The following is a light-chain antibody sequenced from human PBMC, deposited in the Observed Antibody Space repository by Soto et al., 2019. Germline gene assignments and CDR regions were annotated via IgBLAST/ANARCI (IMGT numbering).Light chain of an antibody. CDR1: SSNIGDNP. V-gene: IGLV1-44*01. J-gene: IGLJ1*01. Sequence: QSVLTQPPSASGTPGQRITISCSGSSSNIGDNPVNWYQQLPGAAPKLLIYINDQRPSGVPVRFSGSKSGTSASLAISGLQSEDEADYYCATWDDRLNGYVFGTGTKLTVL. CDR3: ATWDDRLNGYV. CDR2: IND.